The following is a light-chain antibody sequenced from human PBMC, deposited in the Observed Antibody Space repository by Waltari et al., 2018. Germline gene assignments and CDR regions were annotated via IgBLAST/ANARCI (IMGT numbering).Light chain of an antibody. Sequence: SVLTQPPSASGTPGQRVPISCSGSSSNVGSGPVHWYKQLPRTAPKLLIHSNDQRPSGVPDRFSGSRSGTSASLAISGLQSEDEADYYCAAWDVNLNGVLFGGGTKLTVL. CDR2: SND. V-gene: IGLV1-44*01. J-gene: IGLJ3*02. CDR1: SSNVGSGP. CDR3: AAWDVNLNGVL.